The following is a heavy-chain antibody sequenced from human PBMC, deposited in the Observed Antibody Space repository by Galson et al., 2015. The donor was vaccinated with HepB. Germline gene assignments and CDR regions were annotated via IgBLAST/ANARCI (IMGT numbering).Heavy chain of an antibody. CDR2: IIPILGIA. CDR1: GGTFSNYV. CDR3: ARGRPECSGGSCYPTWLDY. Sequence: SVKVSCKASGGTFSNYVISWVRQAPGQGLEWMGGIIPILGIANYAQKFQGRVTITADKSTSTANMELSSLRSEDTAVYYCARGRPECSGGSCYPTWLDYWGQGTLVTVSS. J-gene: IGHJ4*02. V-gene: IGHV1-69*10. D-gene: IGHD2-15*01.